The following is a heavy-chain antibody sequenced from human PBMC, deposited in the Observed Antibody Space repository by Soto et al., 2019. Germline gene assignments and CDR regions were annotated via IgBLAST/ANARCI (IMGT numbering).Heavy chain of an antibody. D-gene: IGHD6-25*01. CDR1: GFTLSSYG. CDR2: IWYDGSNK. J-gene: IGHJ4*02. CDR3: AREQRTDVPPEFDY. Sequence: QVQLVESGGGVVQPGRSLRLSCAASGFTLSSYGMHWVRQAPCKGLERVAVIWYDGSNKYYADSVKGRFTISRDNSKNTVCLQMNSLSAEDTAVYYCAREQRTDVPPEFDYWGQGTLVTVSS. V-gene: IGHV3-33*01.